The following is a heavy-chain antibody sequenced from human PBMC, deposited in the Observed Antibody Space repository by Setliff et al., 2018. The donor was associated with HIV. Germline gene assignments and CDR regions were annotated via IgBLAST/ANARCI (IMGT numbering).Heavy chain of an antibody. CDR1: GYTFTSYA. Sequence: GASVKVSCKASGYTFTSYAMHWVRQAPGQRLEWMGWINAGNGNTKYSQKFQGRVTMTRDTSISTAYMELSRLRSDDTAVYYCARDEVIEVAGDFDNWGQGTLVTVSS. J-gene: IGHJ4*02. D-gene: IGHD6-19*01. CDR3: ARDEVIEVAGDFDN. V-gene: IGHV1-3*01. CDR2: INAGNGNT.